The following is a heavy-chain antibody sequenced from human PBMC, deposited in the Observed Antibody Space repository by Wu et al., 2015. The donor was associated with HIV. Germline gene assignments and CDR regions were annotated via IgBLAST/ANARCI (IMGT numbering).Heavy chain of an antibody. CDR2: FDPRNGKT. Sequence: QDLLVQSGAEVKKPGASVRVACKVFGYSLTDLSMHWVRQAPGKGLEWMGGFDPRNGKTIYAQKFQGRVTITADESTSTAYMELSSLRSEDTAVYYCARGQFPTTVTTYHAFDIWGQGTMVTVSS. V-gene: IGHV1-24*01. CDR3: ARGQFPTTVTTYHAFDI. CDR1: GYSLTDLS. D-gene: IGHD4-17*01. J-gene: IGHJ3*02.